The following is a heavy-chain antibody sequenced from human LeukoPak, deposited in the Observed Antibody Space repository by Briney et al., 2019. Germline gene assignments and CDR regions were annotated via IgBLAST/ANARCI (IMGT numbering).Heavy chain of an antibody. Sequence: SETLSLTCTVSGGSISTSNYYWGWIRQPPGKGLEWIGNIFYSGSTYYSPSLKSRVTISLDTSKNQFSLKLSSVTAADTAVYYCAGEASPELYCGGDCYHNWGQGTLVTVSS. D-gene: IGHD2-21*02. CDR3: AGEASPELYCGGDCYHN. V-gene: IGHV4-39*07. J-gene: IGHJ4*02. CDR1: GGSISTSNYY. CDR2: IFYSGST.